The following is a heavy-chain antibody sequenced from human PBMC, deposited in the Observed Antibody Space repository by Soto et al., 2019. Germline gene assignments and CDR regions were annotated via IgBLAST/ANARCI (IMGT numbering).Heavy chain of an antibody. V-gene: IGHV4-34*01. CDR1: GGSFSGYY. D-gene: IGHD5-12*01. CDR2: INHSGST. CDR3: ARAHGAEWLRLLRANDDAFDI. J-gene: IGHJ3*02. Sequence: SETLSLTCAVYGGSFSGYYWSWIRQPPGKGLEWIGEINHSGSTNYNPSLKSRVTISVDTSKNQFSLKLSSVTAADTAVYYCARAHGAEWLRLLRANDDAFDIWGQGTMVTVSS.